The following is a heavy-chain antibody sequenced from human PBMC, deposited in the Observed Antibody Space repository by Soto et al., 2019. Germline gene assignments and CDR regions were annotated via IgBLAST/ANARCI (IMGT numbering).Heavy chain of an antibody. D-gene: IGHD2-15*01. V-gene: IGHV4-39*01. J-gene: IGHJ3*02. CDR2: IYYSGST. CDR3: ARGMLGYCSGGSCYSRDFAFDI. CDR1: GGSISSSSYY. Sequence: SETLSLTCTVSGGSISSSSYYWGWIRQPPGKGLEWIGSIYYSGSTYYNPSLKSRVTISVDTSKNQFSLKLSSVTAADTAVYYCARGMLGYCSGGSCYSRDFAFDIWGQGTMVTVSS.